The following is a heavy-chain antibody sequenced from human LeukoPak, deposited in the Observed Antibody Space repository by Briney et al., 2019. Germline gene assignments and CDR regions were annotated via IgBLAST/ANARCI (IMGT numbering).Heavy chain of an antibody. CDR2: ISAYNGNT. CDR1: GYTFTSYV. Sequence: ASVKVSCKASGYTFTSYVISWVRQAPGQGLEWMGWISAYNGNTNYAQKLQGRVTMTTDTSTSTAYMELRSLRSDDTAVYYCARIRALGYSSSWYGVPRGWFDPWGQGTLVTVSS. CDR3: ARIRALGYSSSWYGVPRGWFDP. V-gene: IGHV1-18*01. J-gene: IGHJ5*02. D-gene: IGHD6-13*01.